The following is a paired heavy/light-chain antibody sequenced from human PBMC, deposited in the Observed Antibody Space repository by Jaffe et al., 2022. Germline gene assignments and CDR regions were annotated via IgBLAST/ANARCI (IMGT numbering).Light chain of an antibody. V-gene: IGLV1-47*01. Sequence: QSVLTQPPSASGTPGQRVTISCSGSSSNIGSNYVYWYQHLPGTAPKLLIYRNNQRPSGVPDRFSGSKSGTSASLAISGLRSEDEADYYCAAWDDSLSGPGVFGGGTKLTVL. CDR1: SSNIGSNY. J-gene: IGLJ3*02. CDR2: RNN. CDR3: AAWDDSLSGPGV.
Heavy chain of an antibody. V-gene: IGHV3-23*01. CDR1: GFTFSSYA. D-gene: IGHD4-17*01. CDR3: AKAFDTVTTRGGVDY. CDR2: ISGSGGST. Sequence: EVQLLESGGGLVQPGGSLRLSCAASGFTFSSYAMNWVRQAPGKGLEWVSTISGSGGSTYSADSVRGRFTISRDNSKNTLYLQMNSLRAEDTAVYYCAKAFDTVTTRGGVDYWGQGTLVTVSS. J-gene: IGHJ4*02.